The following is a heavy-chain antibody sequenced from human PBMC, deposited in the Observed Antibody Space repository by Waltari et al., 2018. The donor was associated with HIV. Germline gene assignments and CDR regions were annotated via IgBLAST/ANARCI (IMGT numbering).Heavy chain of an antibody. CDR2: ISSSSSTI. V-gene: IGHV3-48*01. CDR3: ARHKEGEGYNYWIYYYYYGMDV. D-gene: IGHD5-18*01. J-gene: IGHJ6*02. Sequence: GGSLRLSCAASGFTFSSYSMNWVRQAPGKGLEWVSYISSSSSTIYYADSVKGRFTISRDNGKNSLYLQMNSLRAEDTAVYYCARHKEGEGYNYWIYYYYYGMDVWGQGTTVTVSS. CDR1: GFTFSSYS.